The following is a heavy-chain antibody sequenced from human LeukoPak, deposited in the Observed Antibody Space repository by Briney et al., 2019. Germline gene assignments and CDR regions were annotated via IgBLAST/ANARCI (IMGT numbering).Heavy chain of an antibody. CDR3: AKLGGRVEF. Sequence: PGGSLRLSCAASGFTFSNYAMSWVRQAPGKGLEWVSAVSGSGDSTYYADSVKGRFTISRDNSKNTLYLQMNSLRADDTAAYYCAKLGGRVEFWGQGTLVTVSS. V-gene: IGHV3-23*01. CDR2: VSGSGDST. D-gene: IGHD3-16*01. J-gene: IGHJ4*02. CDR1: GFTFSNYA.